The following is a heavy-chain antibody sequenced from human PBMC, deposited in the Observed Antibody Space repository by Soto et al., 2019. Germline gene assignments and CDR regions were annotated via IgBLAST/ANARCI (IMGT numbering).Heavy chain of an antibody. CDR2: IYYSGST. Sequence: PSETLSLTCTVSGGSISSYYWSWIRQPPGKGLEWIGYIYYSGSTNYNPSLKSRVTISVDTSKNQFSLKLSSVTAADTAVYYCAREEKRAVFGESGRFDPWGQGTLVTVSS. D-gene: IGHD3-10*02. J-gene: IGHJ5*02. CDR3: AREEKRAVFGESGRFDP. CDR1: GGSISSYY. V-gene: IGHV4-59*01.